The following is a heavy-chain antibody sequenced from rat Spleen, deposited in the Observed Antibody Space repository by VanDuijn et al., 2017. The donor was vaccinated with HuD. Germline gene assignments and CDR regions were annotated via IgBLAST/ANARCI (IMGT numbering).Heavy chain of an antibody. Sequence: QVQLQESGPGLVQPSQTLSLTCTVSGLSLLSNGVSWIRQVPGKGRAWMGVIWSEGITDYNSAIKSRMSISRDTSKSQVFLQMNGMQSEDTAMYFCARRLGVRYWHFDLWGPGTMVTVSS. CDR1: GLSLLSNG. V-gene: IGHV2-47*01. CDR2: IWSEGIT. D-gene: IGHD5-1*01. J-gene: IGHJ1*01. CDR3: ARRLGVRYWHFDL.